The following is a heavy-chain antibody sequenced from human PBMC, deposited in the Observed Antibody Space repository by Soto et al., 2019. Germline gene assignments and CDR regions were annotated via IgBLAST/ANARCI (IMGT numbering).Heavy chain of an antibody. CDR1: GFTFSSYA. CDR3: ARDSGYIDAFDI. J-gene: IGHJ3*02. CDR2: ISGSGGST. V-gene: IGHV3-23*01. D-gene: IGHD5-12*01. Sequence: GGSLRLSCAASGFTFSSYAMSWVRQAPGKGLEWVSAISGSGGSTYYADSVKGRFTISRDNSKNTLYLQMNSLRAEDTAVYYCARDSGYIDAFDIWGQGTMVTVSS.